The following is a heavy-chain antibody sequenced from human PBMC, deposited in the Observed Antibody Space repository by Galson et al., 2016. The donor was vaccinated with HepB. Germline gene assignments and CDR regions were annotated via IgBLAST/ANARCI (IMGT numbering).Heavy chain of an antibody. CDR2: INWNSGKI. Sequence: SLRLSCAASGFNFDEYAMHWVRQAPGKGLEWVSGINWNSGKIAYADPVKGRFTVSRDNAKSSLFLQMNSVRADDTALYFCTKDYYGDLHAFDTWGPGTMVTVP. J-gene: IGHJ3*02. CDR3: TKDYYGDLHAFDT. CDR1: GFNFDEYA. D-gene: IGHD4-17*01. V-gene: IGHV3-9*01.